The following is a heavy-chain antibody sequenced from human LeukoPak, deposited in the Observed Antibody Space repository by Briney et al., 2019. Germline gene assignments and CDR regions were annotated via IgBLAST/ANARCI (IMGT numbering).Heavy chain of an antibody. CDR2: IYYSGST. CDR3: ARRSLWFGELSLYYFDY. D-gene: IGHD3-10*01. V-gene: IGHV4-34*01. Sequence: SETLSLTCADYGGSFSGYYWSWIRQPPGKGLEWIGSIYYSGSTYYNPSLKSRVTISVDTSKNQFSLKLSSVTAADTAVYYCARRSLWFGELSLYYFDYWGQGTLVTVSS. CDR1: GGSFSGYY. J-gene: IGHJ4*02.